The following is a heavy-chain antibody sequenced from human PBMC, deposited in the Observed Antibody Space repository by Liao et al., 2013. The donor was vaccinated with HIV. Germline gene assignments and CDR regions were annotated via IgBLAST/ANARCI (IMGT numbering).Heavy chain of an antibody. Sequence: QVHLQESGPELVKPSETLGLTCTVSGGSVGNNYWEWIRQAAGKGLEWIGRIYSSGNTNYNPSLKSRVTMSLDASKNQFSLRLSSVTAADTALYYCARDLRHTDPSPIDQWGQGTLVTVSS. CDR2: IYSSGNT. D-gene: IGHD3-16*01. J-gene: IGHJ4*02. CDR3: ARDLRHTDPSPIDQ. CDR1: GGSVGNNY. V-gene: IGHV4-4*07.